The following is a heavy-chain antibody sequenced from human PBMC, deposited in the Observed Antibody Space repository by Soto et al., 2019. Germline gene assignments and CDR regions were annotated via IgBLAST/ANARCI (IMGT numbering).Heavy chain of an antibody. Sequence: ASVKVSCKASGYTFTSYGISWVRQAPGQGLEWMGWISAYNGNTNYAQKLQGRVTMTTDTSTSTAYMELRSLRSDDTAVYYCAIAPHVAATRGYFQHWGQGTLVTVSS. V-gene: IGHV1-18*01. CDR2: ISAYNGNT. J-gene: IGHJ1*01. D-gene: IGHD2-15*01. CDR3: AIAPHVAATRGYFQH. CDR1: GYTFTSYG.